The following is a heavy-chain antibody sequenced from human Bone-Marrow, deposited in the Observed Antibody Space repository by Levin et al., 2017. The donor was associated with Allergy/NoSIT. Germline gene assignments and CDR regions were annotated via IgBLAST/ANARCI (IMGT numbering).Heavy chain of an antibody. CDR3: ARDRCSGGSCYADAFDI. V-gene: IGHV3-48*01. CDR2: ISSSSSTI. J-gene: IGHJ3*02. D-gene: IGHD2-15*01. Sequence: AGGSLRLSCAASGFTFSSYSMNWVRQAPGKGLEWVSYISSSSSTIYYADSVKGRFTISRDNAKNSLYLQMNSLRAEDTAVYYCARDRCSGGSCYADAFDIWGQGTMVTVSS. CDR1: GFTFSSYS.